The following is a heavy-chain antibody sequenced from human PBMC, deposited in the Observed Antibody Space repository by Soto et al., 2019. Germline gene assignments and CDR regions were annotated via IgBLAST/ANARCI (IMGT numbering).Heavy chain of an antibody. V-gene: IGHV1-18*04. CDR3: AKDGPSNSGNLYAFDI. Sequence: QAQLVQSGAEVKKSGASVRVSCKASGYTLTNYGVTWVRQAPGQVLEWLGRVTPYKADTNSAQNLQGRVTMATDTSTNTAYLELRSLRSDDTAVYFCAKDGPSNSGNLYAFDIWGQGTMVTVSA. J-gene: IGHJ3*02. D-gene: IGHD5-12*01. CDR1: GYTLTNYG. CDR2: VTPYKADT.